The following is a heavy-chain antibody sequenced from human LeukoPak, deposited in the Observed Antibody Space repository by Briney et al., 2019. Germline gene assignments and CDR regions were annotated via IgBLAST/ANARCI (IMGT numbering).Heavy chain of an antibody. CDR3: ARDSGQWLVLWWFDP. J-gene: IGHJ5*02. Sequence: GSLRLSCAASGFTFSSYEMNWVRQAPGKGLEWVSYISSSGSTIYYADSVKGRFTISRDNSKNTLYLQMNSLRAEDTAVYYCARDSGQWLVLWWFDPWGQGTLVTVSS. D-gene: IGHD6-19*01. CDR2: ISSSGSTI. CDR1: GFTFSSYE. V-gene: IGHV3-48*03.